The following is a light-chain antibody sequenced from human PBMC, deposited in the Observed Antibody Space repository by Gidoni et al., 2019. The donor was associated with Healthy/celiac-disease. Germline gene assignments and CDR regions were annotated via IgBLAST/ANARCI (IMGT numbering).Light chain of an antibody. J-gene: IGKJ4*01. V-gene: IGKV2-28*01. CDR3: MQALQTPLT. CDR1: QSLLHSNGYNY. CDR2: LGY. Sequence: DIVMTQSPLSLPVTPGEPASISCRSSQSLLHSNGYNYLDGYLKKPGQSPQLLIYLGYNRASGVPDRFSGSGSGTDFTLKISRVEDEDVGVYYCMQALQTPLTFGGGNKVEIK.